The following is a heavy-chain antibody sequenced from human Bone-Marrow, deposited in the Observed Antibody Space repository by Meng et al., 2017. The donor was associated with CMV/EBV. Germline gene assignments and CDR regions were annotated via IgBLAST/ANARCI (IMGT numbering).Heavy chain of an antibody. V-gene: IGHV4-38-2*02. CDR2: IYHSGST. CDR3: ARLEYSSSEAFS. D-gene: IGHD6-6*01. CDR1: GYSISSGYY. J-gene: IGHJ4*02. Sequence: GSLRLSCTVSGYSISSGYYWGWIRQPPGKGLEWIGSIYHSGSTYYNPSLKSRVTISVDTSKNQFSLKLSSVTAADTAVYYCARLEYSSSEAFSWCQGTLVTVSS.